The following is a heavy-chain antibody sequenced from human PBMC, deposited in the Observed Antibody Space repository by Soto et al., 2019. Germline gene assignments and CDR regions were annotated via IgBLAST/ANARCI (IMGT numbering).Heavy chain of an antibody. V-gene: IGHV3-9*01. CDR3: AKDIHRAAAGVSWVDY. J-gene: IGHJ4*02. D-gene: IGHD6-13*01. CDR2: ISWNSGSI. Sequence: SLKISCAASGFTFDDYAMHWVRQAPGKGLEWVSGISWNSGSIGYADSVKGRFTISRDNAKNSLYLQMNSLRAEDTALYYCAKDIHRAAAGVSWVDYWGQGTLVTVSS. CDR1: GFTFDDYA.